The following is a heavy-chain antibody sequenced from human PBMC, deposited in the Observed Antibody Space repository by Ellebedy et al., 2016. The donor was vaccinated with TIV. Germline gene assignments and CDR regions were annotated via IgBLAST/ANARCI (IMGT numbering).Heavy chain of an antibody. CDR2: IIPIFGTA. D-gene: IGHD6-13*01. CDR1: GGTFSSYA. CDR3: ARDPIEIAAAGTVYYYGMDV. V-gene: IGHV1-69*13. Sequence: AASVKVSCKASGGTFSSYAISWVRQAPGQGLEWMGGIIPIFGTANYAQKFQGRVTITADESTSTAYMELSSLRSEDTAVYYCARDPIEIAAAGTVYYYGMDVWGQGTTVTVSS. J-gene: IGHJ6*02.